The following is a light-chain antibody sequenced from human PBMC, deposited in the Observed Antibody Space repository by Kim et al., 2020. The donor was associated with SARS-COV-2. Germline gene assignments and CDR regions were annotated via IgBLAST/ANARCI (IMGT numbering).Light chain of an antibody. CDR1: SSDVGSYNL. CDR2: EFS. J-gene: IGLJ1*01. V-gene: IGLV2-23*02. CDR3: CSYASSYV. Sequence: PAQSITIACTGTSSDVGSYNLVSWYKKHPGKAPKRMIYEFSKRPSGVSNRFSGSKSGNTASLTISGLQAEDEADYYCCSYASSYVFGTGTKVTVL.